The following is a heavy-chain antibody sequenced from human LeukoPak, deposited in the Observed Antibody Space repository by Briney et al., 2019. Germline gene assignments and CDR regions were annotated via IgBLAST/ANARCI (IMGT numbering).Heavy chain of an antibody. CDR1: WYSFFTYW. CDR3: ARGSSGYTYGFDY. J-gene: IGHJ4*02. V-gene: IGHV5-51*01. CDR2: IYPGDSDT. D-gene: IGHD5-18*01. Sequence: GGALKNSRKGFWYSFFTYWVAWGGPMPGEGLGGVGIIYPGDSDTRYSPSFQGQVTISADKSIRNAYLQWSSLKASDTAMYYCARGSSGYTYGFDYWGQGTLVTVSS.